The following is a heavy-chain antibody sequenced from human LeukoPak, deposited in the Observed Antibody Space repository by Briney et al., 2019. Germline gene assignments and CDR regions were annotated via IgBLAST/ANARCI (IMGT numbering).Heavy chain of an antibody. D-gene: IGHD1-26*01. CDR3: AREGRELPSRPIDY. J-gene: IGHJ4*02. CDR2: ISSNGGST. CDR1: GFTFSSYA. Sequence: PGGSLRLSCAASGFTFSSYAMHWVRQAPGKGLEYVSAISSNGGSTYYANSVKGRFTISRDNSKNSLYLQMNSLRAEDTAVYYCAREGRELPSRPIDYWGQGTLVTVSS. V-gene: IGHV3-64*01.